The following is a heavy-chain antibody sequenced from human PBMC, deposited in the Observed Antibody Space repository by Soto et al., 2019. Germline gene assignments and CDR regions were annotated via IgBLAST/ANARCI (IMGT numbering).Heavy chain of an antibody. V-gene: IGHV4-39*01. Sequence: SETLSLTCTVSGGSISSSNYYWGWIRQPPGKGLEWIGSIYYSGSTYYNPSLKSRVTISVDTSKNQFSLKLSSVTAADTAVYYCATVLAINQYNWNFAGPWGQGTLVTVSS. CDR1: GGSISSSNYY. CDR2: IYYSGST. CDR3: ATVLAINQYNWNFAGP. J-gene: IGHJ5*02. D-gene: IGHD1-7*01.